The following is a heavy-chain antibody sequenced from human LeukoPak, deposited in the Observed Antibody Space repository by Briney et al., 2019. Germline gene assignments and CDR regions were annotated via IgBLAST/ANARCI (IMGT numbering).Heavy chain of an antibody. V-gene: IGHV4-59*13. D-gene: IGHD4-17*01. CDR2: IYDSGST. J-gene: IGHJ5*02. CDR3: ARGGTTVTPGLLWFDP. CDR1: GGSISSYY. Sequence: PSETLSLTCTVSGGSISSYYWSWIRQPPGKGLEWIGYIYDSGSTNYNPSLKSRVTISVDTSKNQFSLKLSSVTAADTAVYYCARGGTTVTPGLLWFDPWGQGTLVTVSS.